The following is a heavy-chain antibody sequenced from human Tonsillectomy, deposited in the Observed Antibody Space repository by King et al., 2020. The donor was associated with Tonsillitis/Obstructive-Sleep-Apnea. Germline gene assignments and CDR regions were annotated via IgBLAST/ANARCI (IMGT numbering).Heavy chain of an antibody. V-gene: IGHV4-39*01. CDR3: ARLPYRFDYYYYMDV. Sequence: LQLQESGPGPVKPSETLSLTCTVSGGSVSSSSYHWGWIRQPPGKGLEWIGSIYYSGSTYYNTSLKSRVTISVDMSKNQFSLKLSSVTAADTAVYYCARLPYRFDYYYYMDVWGKGTTVTVSS. D-gene: IGHD3-16*01. J-gene: IGHJ6*03. CDR2: IYYSGST. CDR1: GGSVSSSSYH.